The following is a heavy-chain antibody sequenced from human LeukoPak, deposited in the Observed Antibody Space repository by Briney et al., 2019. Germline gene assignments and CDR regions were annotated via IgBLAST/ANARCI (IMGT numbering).Heavy chain of an antibody. J-gene: IGHJ4*02. V-gene: IGHV4-31*03. CDR1: GGSISSGGHY. CDR2: INYSGST. Sequence: SETLSLTCTVSGGSISSGGHYWTWIRQRPGKGLEWIGFINYSGSTYYDPSLKSRVSISLDTSQNQFSLRLSSVTAADTAVYYCARPDETLWSGYLKIDHWGQGTLVTVSS. CDR3: ARPDETLWSGYLKIDH. D-gene: IGHD3-3*01.